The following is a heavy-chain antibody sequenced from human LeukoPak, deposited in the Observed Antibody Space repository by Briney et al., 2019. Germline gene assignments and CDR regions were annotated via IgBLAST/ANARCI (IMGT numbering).Heavy chain of an antibody. CDR3: AKDSASLSSHFATYFDS. CDR2: ISSSGSTI. Sequence: GGSLRLSCAASGFTFSDYYMSWIRQAPGKGLEWVSYISSSGSTIYYADSVKGRFTISRDNAKNSLYLQMNSLRAEDTAVYFCAKDSASLSSHFATYFDSWGQGTLVTVSS. D-gene: IGHD6-13*01. V-gene: IGHV3-11*04. CDR1: GFTFSDYY. J-gene: IGHJ4*02.